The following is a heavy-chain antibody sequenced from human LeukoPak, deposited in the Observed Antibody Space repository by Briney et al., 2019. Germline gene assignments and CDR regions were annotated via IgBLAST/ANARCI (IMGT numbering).Heavy chain of an antibody. CDR2: IYYSGST. Sequence: SETLSLTCTVSGGSISSSSYYWGWIRQPPGKGLEWIGSIYYSGSTYYNPSLKSRVTISVDTSKNQFSLKLSSVTAADTAVYCCARRGGYNWFDPWGQGTLVTVSS. CDR1: GGSISSSSYY. V-gene: IGHV4-39*01. D-gene: IGHD1-26*01. CDR3: ARRGGYNWFDP. J-gene: IGHJ5*02.